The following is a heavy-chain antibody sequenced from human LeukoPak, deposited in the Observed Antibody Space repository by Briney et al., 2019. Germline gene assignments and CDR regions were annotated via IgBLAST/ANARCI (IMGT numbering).Heavy chain of an antibody. V-gene: IGHV1-46*01. CDR1: GYTFTSYY. CDR3: ARDLSEGIAVADYLAYDSSGYGAFDI. J-gene: IGHJ3*02. Sequence: ASVKVSCKASGYTFTSYYMHWVRQAPGQGLEWMGIINPSGGSTSYAQKFQGRVTMTRDMSTGTVYMELSSLRSEDTAVYYCARDLSEGIAVADYLAYDSSGYGAFDIWGQGTMVTVSS. D-gene: IGHD3-22*01. CDR2: INPSGGST.